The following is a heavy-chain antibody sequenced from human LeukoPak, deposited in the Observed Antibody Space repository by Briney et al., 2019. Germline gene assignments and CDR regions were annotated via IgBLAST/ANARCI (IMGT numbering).Heavy chain of an antibody. V-gene: IGHV3-21*01. Sequence: GGSLRLSCAASGFTFSSYSMNWVRQAPGKGLEWVSSISSSSSYIYYADSVKGRFTISRDNAKNSLYLQMNSLRAEDTAVYYCARDSLDYYDSSGYSYWGQGTLVTVSS. CDR1: GFTFSSYS. J-gene: IGHJ4*02. CDR3: ARDSLDYYDSSGYSY. D-gene: IGHD3-22*01. CDR2: ISSSSSYI.